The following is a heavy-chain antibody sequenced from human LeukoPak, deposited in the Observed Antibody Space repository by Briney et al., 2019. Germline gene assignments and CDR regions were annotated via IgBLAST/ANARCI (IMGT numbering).Heavy chain of an antibody. CDR1: GFTFSSYA. J-gene: IGHJ4*02. V-gene: IGHV3-33*01. Sequence: AGGSLRLSCAASGFTFSSYAMHWVRQAPGKGLEWVAVIWYDGSNDNYADSVRGRFTVSRDNSKNTLYLHMNSVRAEDTAVYYCARVAMSDSSGYCDYWGQGTLVTVSS. CDR2: IWYDGSND. CDR3: ARVAMSDSSGYCDY. D-gene: IGHD3-22*01.